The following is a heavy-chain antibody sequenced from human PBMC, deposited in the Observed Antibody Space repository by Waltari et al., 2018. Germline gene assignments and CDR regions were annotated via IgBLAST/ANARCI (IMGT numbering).Heavy chain of an antibody. CDR1: GGTFSSYA. V-gene: IGHV1-69*14. CDR2: IIPIFGTA. Sequence: QVQLVQSGAEVKKPGSSVKVSCKASGGTFSSYAISWVRRAPGQGLEWMVGIIPIFGTAIYAQTFNGRVTITADKSTSTPYMELSSLSSEDTAVYYCAREPLGGNPEFDYWGQGTLVTVSS. CDR3: AREPLGGNPEFDY. J-gene: IGHJ4*02. D-gene: IGHD2-15*01.